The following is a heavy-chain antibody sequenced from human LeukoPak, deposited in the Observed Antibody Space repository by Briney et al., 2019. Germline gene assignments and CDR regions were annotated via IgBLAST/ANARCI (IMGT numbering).Heavy chain of an antibody. Sequence: SQTLSLTCTVSGGSISSGSYYWSWIRQPAGKGREWIGRFYTSGSTDYNPSLKSRVTISVDTSKNQFSLKLSSVAAADTAVYYCAREGEYSNRLDPWGQGTLVTVSS. CDR1: GGSISSGSYY. J-gene: IGHJ5*02. D-gene: IGHD4-11*01. V-gene: IGHV4-61*02. CDR2: FYTSGST. CDR3: AREGEYSNRLDP.